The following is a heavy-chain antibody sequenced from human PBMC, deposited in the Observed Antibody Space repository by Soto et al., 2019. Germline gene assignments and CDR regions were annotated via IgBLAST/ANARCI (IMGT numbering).Heavy chain of an antibody. J-gene: IGHJ4*02. CDR1: GFTFSGSA. D-gene: IGHD4-4*01. V-gene: IGHV3-73*01. CDR2: IRSKANSYAT. Sequence: TGGSLRLSCAASGFTFSGSAMHWVRQASGKGLEWVGRIRSKANSYATAYAASVKGRFTISRDDSKNTAYLQMNSLKTEDTAVYYCTRLGAVTSDYWGQGTLVTVSS. CDR3: TRLGAVTSDY.